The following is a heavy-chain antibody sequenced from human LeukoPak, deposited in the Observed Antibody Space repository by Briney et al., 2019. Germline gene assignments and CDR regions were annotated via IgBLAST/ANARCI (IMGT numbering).Heavy chain of an antibody. J-gene: IGHJ4*02. CDR2: INHSGST. V-gene: IGHV4-34*01. D-gene: IGHD6-13*01. CDR1: GGSFSGYY. CDR3: ARSLQSSSSWYYFDY. Sequence: PSETLSLTCAVYGGSFSGYYWSWIRQPPGKGLEWIGEINHSGSTNYNPSLKSRVTISVDTSKNQFSLKLSSVTAADTAVYYCARSLQSSSSWYYFDYWGQGTLVTVSS.